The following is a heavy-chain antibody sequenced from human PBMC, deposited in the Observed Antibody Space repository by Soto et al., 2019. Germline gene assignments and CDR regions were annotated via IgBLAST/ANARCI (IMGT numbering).Heavy chain of an antibody. D-gene: IGHD3-10*01. J-gene: IGHJ5*02. V-gene: IGHV3-33*01. CDR1: GFTFSSYG. Sequence: GGSLRLSCAASGFTFSSYGMHWVRQAPGKGLEWVAVIWYDGSNKYYADSVKGRFTISRDNSKNTLYLQMNSLRAEDTAVYYCARERSITMVRGVIINWFDPWGQGTLVTVSS. CDR3: ARERSITMVRGVIINWFDP. CDR2: IWYDGSNK.